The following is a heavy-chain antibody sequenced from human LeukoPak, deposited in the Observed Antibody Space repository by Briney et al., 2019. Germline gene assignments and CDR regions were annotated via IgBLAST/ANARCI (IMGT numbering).Heavy chain of an antibody. CDR3: ARDPRIYCTNGICRDDYFDN. V-gene: IGHV3-21*01. Sequence: GGSLRLSCSASGFTFSSYSMNWVRQAPGKGLEWVSSISSTSIYKYYADSVKGRFTISRDNAKDSLFLQMNSLRAEDTAIYYCARDPRIYCTNGICRDDYFDNWGQGTLVTVSS. D-gene: IGHD2-8*01. CDR1: GFTFSSYS. CDR2: ISSTSIYK. J-gene: IGHJ4*02.